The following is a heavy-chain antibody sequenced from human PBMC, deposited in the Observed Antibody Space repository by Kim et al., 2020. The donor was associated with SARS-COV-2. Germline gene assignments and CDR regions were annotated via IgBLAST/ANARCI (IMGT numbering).Heavy chain of an antibody. Sequence: GGSLRLSCAASGFTFSSYDMHWVRQATGKGLEWVSAIGTAGDTYYPGSGKGRFTTSREKAKNSLYLQMNSLRAGDTAVYYCARARTIGAFDIWGQGTMVTVSS. V-gene: IGHV3-13*04. J-gene: IGHJ3*02. D-gene: IGHD1-26*01. CDR1: GFTFSSYD. CDR3: ARARTIGAFDI. CDR2: IGTAGDT.